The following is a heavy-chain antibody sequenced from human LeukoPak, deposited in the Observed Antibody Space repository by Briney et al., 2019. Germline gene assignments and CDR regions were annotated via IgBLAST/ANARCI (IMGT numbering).Heavy chain of an antibody. CDR2: ISYDGSNK. V-gene: IGHV3-30*18. Sequence: GGSLRLSCAASGFTSYGMHWVRQAPGKGLEWVAVISYDGSNKYYADSVKGRFTISRDNSKNTLYLQMSSLRAEDTAVYYCAKDGSSRWYYGMDVWGQGTTVTVSS. D-gene: IGHD6-13*01. CDR1: GFTSYG. J-gene: IGHJ6*02. CDR3: AKDGSSRWYYGMDV.